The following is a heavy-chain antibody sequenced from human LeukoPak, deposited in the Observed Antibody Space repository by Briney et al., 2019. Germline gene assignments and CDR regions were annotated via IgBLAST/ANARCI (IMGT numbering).Heavy chain of an antibody. J-gene: IGHJ3*02. Sequence: GGSLRLSCAASGFTFSSYEMNWVRQAPGKGLEWVANIKQDGSEKYYVDSVKGRFTISRDNAKNSLYLQMNSLRAEDTAVYYCARDIGDIVVVPAAMSDAFDIWGQGTMVTVSS. CDR2: IKQDGSEK. D-gene: IGHD2-2*01. V-gene: IGHV3-7*01. CDR3: ARDIGDIVVVPAAMSDAFDI. CDR1: GFTFSSYE.